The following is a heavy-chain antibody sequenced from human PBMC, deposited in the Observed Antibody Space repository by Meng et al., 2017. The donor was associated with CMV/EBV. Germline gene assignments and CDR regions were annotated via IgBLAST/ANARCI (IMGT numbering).Heavy chain of an antibody. V-gene: IGHV5-51*01. J-gene: IGHJ4*02. Sequence: GESLRLSCQGSGYRFTNYWIGWVRQMPGKGLELMGIIYPGGSRTTYSPSFQGQVTISADKSINTAYLQWNSLKASDTAVYYCARLLGTGTPFDYWGQGTLVTVSS. CDR2: IYPGGSRT. D-gene: IGHD1-1*01. CDR1: GYRFTNYW. CDR3: ARLLGTGTPFDY.